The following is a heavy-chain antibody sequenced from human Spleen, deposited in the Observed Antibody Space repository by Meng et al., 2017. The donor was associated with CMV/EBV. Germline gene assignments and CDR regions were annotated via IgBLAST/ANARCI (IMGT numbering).Heavy chain of an antibody. CDR3: ARVSYYDFWSGYHEWFDP. J-gene: IGHJ5*02. V-gene: IGHV3-11*01. CDR1: GFTFSDYS. CDR2: IDSSGTTI. D-gene: IGHD3-3*01. Sequence: GESLKISCAVSGFTFSDYSVTWIRQAPGKGLEWVSYIDSSGTTIFDADSVKGRFTISRDNAKMSLYLQMSSLRAEDTAVYYCARVSYYDFWSGYHEWFDPWGQGTLVTVSS.